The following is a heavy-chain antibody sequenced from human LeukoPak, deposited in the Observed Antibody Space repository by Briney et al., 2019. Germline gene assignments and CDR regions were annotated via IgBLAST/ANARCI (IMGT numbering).Heavy chain of an antibody. J-gene: IGHJ4*02. D-gene: IGHD4-17*01. V-gene: IGHV1-2*02. CDR3: ARDYYGDYVGGYYFDY. CDR2: INPNSGDT. CDR1: GNTLTGHY. Sequence: ASVKVSCEASGNTLTGHYMHWLRQAPGQGLEWMGWINPNSGDTSYAQKFQGRVTMTRDTSISTAYMELSRLISDDTALYYCARDYYGDYVGGYYFDYWGQGTLVTVST.